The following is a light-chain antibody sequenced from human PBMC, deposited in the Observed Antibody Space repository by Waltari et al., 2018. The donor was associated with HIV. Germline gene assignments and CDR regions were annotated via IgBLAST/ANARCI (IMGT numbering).Light chain of an antibody. J-gene: IGLJ1*01. Sequence: QSALTQPASVSGSPGQSLTISCTGTRSDVGGYNPCSWYQQHPAKAPKVIIYDVSNRPSGVSNRFSGSKSGNTASLTISGLQAEDEADYYCTSYTTINTYVFGTGTKVTVL. CDR1: RSDVGGYNP. CDR2: DVS. CDR3: TSYTTINTYV. V-gene: IGLV2-14*03.